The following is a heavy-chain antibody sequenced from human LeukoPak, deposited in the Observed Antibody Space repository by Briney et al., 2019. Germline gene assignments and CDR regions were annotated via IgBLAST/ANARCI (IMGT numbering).Heavy chain of an antibody. Sequence: PGGSLRLSCAASGFTFSIYAMGWVRQAPGKGLEWVSAISGSGGSTYYADSVKGRFTISRDNSKNTLYLQMNSLRAEDTAVYYCAKRGYSYGSKYYFDYWGQGTLVTVSS. D-gene: IGHD5-18*01. CDR2: ISGSGGST. CDR1: GFTFSIYA. J-gene: IGHJ4*02. V-gene: IGHV3-23*01. CDR3: AKRGYSYGSKYYFDY.